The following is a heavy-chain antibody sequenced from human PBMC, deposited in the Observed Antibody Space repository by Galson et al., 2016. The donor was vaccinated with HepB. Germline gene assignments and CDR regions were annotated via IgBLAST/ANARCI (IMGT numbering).Heavy chain of an antibody. CDR2: IYYSGNT. CDR1: GGAMSSYY. Sequence: LSLTCTVSGGAMSSYYWSWIRQPPGKGLEWIGYIYYSGNTIYNPSLKSRLTISIDMSKSQFSLRLSSVSAADTAIYSCARDSGNTRGFDYWGQGTLVAVSS. CDR3: ARDSGNTRGFDY. V-gene: IGHV4-59*01. D-gene: IGHD1-26*01. J-gene: IGHJ4*02.